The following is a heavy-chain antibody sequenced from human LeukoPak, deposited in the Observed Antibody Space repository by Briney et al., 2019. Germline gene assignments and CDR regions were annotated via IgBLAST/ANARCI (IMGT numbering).Heavy chain of an antibody. V-gene: IGHV3-23*01. D-gene: IGHD2-2*01. J-gene: IGHJ4*02. CDR2: ISGSGGST. Sequence: PGGSLRLSCAASGFTFSSYAMSWVRQAPGKGLEWVSAISGSGGSTYYADSVKGRFTISRDNSENTLYLQMNSLRAEDTAVYYCAKDVSRSTSCYNYWGQGTLVTVSS. CDR3: AKDVSRSTSCYNY. CDR1: GFTFSSYA.